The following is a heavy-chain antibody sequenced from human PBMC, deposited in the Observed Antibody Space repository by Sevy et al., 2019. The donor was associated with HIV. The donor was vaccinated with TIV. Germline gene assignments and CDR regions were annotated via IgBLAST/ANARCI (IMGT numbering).Heavy chain of an antibody. V-gene: IGHV3-30*02. D-gene: IGHD2-8*02. CDR3: AKYTAAVGVGGFDY. J-gene: IGHJ4*02. Sequence: GGSLRLSCAASGFTFSYSGMHWVRQAPGKGLEWLTFIQFDGRSRYYAESVKGRFTILRDNTKNTLYLQMNSLRRDDTAVYYCAKYTAAVGVGGFDYWGQGALVTVSS. CDR2: IQFDGRSR. CDR1: GFTFSYSG.